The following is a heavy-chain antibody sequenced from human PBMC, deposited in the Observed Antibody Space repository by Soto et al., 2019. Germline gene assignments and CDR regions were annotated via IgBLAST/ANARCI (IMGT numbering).Heavy chain of an antibody. J-gene: IGHJ3*02. D-gene: IGHD3-10*01. CDR2: IYYSGST. CDR1: GGSISRGGYY. Sequence: QVQLQESGPGLVKPSQTLSLTCTVSGGSISRGGYYWSWIRQHPGKRLEWIGYIYYSGSTYYNPSLESRVTVSVDTSKNQFSLKVRSVTAGVTAVYDCAREGRGITMVRGVKDDFDIWGQGTMVTVSS. CDR3: AREGRGITMVRGVKDDFDI. V-gene: IGHV4-31*03.